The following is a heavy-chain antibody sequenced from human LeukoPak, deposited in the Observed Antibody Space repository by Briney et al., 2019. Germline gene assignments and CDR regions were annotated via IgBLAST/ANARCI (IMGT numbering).Heavy chain of an antibody. CDR3: TSRDPCSGGSCHGLGY. D-gene: IGHD2-15*01. J-gene: IGHJ4*02. CDR2: ISGSGGST. Sequence: PGGSLRLSCAASGFTFSSYAMSWVRQAPGKGLEWVSAISGSGGSTYYADSVKGRFTISRDNSKNTVYLQMNSLRDGDTAVYYCTSRDPCSGGSCHGLGYWGQGTLVTVSS. V-gene: IGHV3-23*01. CDR1: GFTFSSYA.